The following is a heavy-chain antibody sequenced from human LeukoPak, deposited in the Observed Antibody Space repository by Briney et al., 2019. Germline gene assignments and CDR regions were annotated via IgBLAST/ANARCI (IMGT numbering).Heavy chain of an antibody. V-gene: IGHV4-59*08. D-gene: IGHD6-19*01. Sequence: SETLSLTCTVAGGSLSSYYWTWIRQPPGKGLEWIGYIHYSGSTNYNPSLRSRVTISVDTSQNQFSLKLSSLTAADTAVYYCARRRAVPGFYYFDYWGQGTLVTVSS. CDR2: IHYSGST. CDR1: GGSLSSYY. J-gene: IGHJ4*02. CDR3: ARRRAVPGFYYFDY.